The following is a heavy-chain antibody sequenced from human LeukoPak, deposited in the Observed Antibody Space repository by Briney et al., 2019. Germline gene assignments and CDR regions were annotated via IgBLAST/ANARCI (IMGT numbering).Heavy chain of an antibody. CDR1: GFTFSSYA. CDR3: AKDPWNTAVANTNGWFDP. CDR2: ISGSGGNT. V-gene: IGHV3-23*01. D-gene: IGHD6-19*01. J-gene: IGHJ5*02. Sequence: GGSLRLSCAASGFTFSSYAMSWVRRAPGRGLEWVSSISGSGGNTYYAQSVKGRFSISRDNSKNTLNLQRDSLRADDTALYFCAKDPWNTAVANTNGWFDPWGQGTLLTVSS.